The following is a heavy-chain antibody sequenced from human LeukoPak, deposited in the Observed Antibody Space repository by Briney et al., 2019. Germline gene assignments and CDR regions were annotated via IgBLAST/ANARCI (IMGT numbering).Heavy chain of an antibody. CDR2: ITDSGGST. Sequence: SGGSLRLSCAASGFTFSSSAMSWVRQAPGKGLEWVSAITDSGGSTYYADSVKGRFTISRDNSKNTLYLQMSSLRAEDTAVYYCAKLGTDCSSTSCYRRSFDYWGQGTLVTVSS. CDR1: GFTFSSSA. V-gene: IGHV3-23*01. J-gene: IGHJ4*02. D-gene: IGHD2-2*02. CDR3: AKLGTDCSSTSCYRRSFDY.